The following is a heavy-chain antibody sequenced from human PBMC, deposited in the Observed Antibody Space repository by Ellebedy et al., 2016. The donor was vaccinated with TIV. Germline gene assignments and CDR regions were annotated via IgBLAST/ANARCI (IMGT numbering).Heavy chain of an antibody. CDR1: GYTFTTYG. D-gene: IGHD2-2*01. Sequence: ASVKVSCKTSGYTFTTYGIDWVRQAPGQGLEWMGWISAYYGTTKYAQNLQGRVTVTTETSTSTAYMELRSLTSDDTAVYYCAKDSFTGFGSSYSFDFWGQGTLVTVSS. CDR2: ISAYYGTT. CDR3: AKDSFTGFGSSYSFDF. V-gene: IGHV1-18*01. J-gene: IGHJ4*02.